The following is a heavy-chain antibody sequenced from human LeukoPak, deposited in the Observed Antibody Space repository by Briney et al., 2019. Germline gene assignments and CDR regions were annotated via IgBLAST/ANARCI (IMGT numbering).Heavy chain of an antibody. D-gene: IGHD4-17*01. J-gene: IGHJ4*02. CDR2: ISSGGNT. CDR3: TRDSSYGDYSTAFDY. V-gene: IGHV3-53*01. CDR1: GFTVSSNY. Sequence: GGSLRLSCAASGFTVSSNYMNWVRQAPGKGLEWVSVISSGGNTYFADSVKGRFTISRDSSKNTLYLQMNSLRADDTAVYYCTRDSSYGDYSTAFDYWGQGALVTVSS.